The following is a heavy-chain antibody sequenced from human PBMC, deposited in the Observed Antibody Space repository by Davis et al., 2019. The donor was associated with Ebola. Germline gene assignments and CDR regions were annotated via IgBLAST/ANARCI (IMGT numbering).Heavy chain of an antibody. Sequence: ESLKISCAASGFTFSDYYMSWIRQPPGKGLEWIGYIYYSGSTNYNPSLKSRVTISVDTSKNQFSLKLSSVTAADTAVYFCAKAYDSSGYAWFGPWGQGTLVTVSS. J-gene: IGHJ5*02. CDR1: GFTFSDYY. CDR2: IYYSGST. CDR3: AKAYDSSGYAWFGP. V-gene: IGHV4-59*08. D-gene: IGHD3-22*01.